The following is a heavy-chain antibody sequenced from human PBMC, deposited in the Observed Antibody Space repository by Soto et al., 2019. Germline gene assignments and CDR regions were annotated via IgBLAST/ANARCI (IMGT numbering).Heavy chain of an antibody. CDR3: GIRPVPTSTYNWFDP. J-gene: IGHJ5*02. CDR2: INHSGST. CDR1: GGCFSGYY. Sequence: SETLSLTCAVYGGCFSGYYWTWIRQPPGKGLEWIGEINHSGSTNYNPSLKSRVTISVDTSKNQFSLKMSSVSAADTAVYYCGIRPVPTSTYNWFDPWGQGTLVAVSS. V-gene: IGHV4-34*01.